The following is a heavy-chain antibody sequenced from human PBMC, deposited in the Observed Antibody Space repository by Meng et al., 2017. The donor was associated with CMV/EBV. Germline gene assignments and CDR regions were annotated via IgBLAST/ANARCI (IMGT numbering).Heavy chain of an antibody. CDR3: AKAEPDEWELLRGHYYYGMDV. Sequence: GVLKISCAASGFTFSSYAMSWVRQAPGKGLEWVSAISGSGGSTYYADSVKGRFTISRDNSKNTLYLQMNSLRVEDTAVYYCAKAEPDEWELLRGHYYYGMDVWGQGTTVTASS. CDR2: ISGSGGST. V-gene: IGHV3-23*01. D-gene: IGHD1-26*01. CDR1: GFTFSSYA. J-gene: IGHJ6*02.